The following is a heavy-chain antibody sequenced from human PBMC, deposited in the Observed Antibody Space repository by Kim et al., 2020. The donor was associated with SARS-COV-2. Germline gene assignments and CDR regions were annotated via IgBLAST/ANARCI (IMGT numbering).Heavy chain of an antibody. Sequence: GGSLRLSCAASGFTFSDYYMSWIRQAPGKGLEWVSYISSSSYTNYADSVKGRFTISRDNAKNSLYLQMNSLRAEDTAVYYCARGSRDTAMVTGYWGQGTLVTVSS. CDR1: GFTFSDYY. CDR2: ISSSSYT. J-gene: IGHJ4*02. D-gene: IGHD5-18*01. V-gene: IGHV3-11*06. CDR3: ARGSRDTAMVTGY.